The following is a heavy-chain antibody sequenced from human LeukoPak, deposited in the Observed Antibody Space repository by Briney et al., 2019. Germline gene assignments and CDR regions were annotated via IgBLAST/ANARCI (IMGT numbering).Heavy chain of an antibody. D-gene: IGHD4-17*01. J-gene: IGHJ5*02. Sequence: PSETLSLTCAVYGGSFSGYYWSWIRQPPGKGLEWIGEINHSGSTNYNPSLKSRVTISVDTPKNQFSLKLSSVTAADTAVYYCAREYDYGDYIGFDPWGQGTLVTVSS. CDR2: INHSGST. CDR1: GGSFSGYY. CDR3: AREYDYGDYIGFDP. V-gene: IGHV4-34*01.